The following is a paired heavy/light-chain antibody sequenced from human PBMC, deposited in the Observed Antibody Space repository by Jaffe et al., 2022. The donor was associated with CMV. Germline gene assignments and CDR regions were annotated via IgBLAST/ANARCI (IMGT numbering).Heavy chain of an antibody. CDR2: ISGSGGST. J-gene: IGHJ6*04. CDR1: GFTFSSYA. CDR3: AKDRSAWRPWPFFVGSSTDV. V-gene: IGHV3-23*04. Sequence: EVQLVESGGGLVQPGGSLRLSCAASGFTFSSYAMSWVRQAPGKGLEWVSAISGSGGSTYYADSVKGRFTISRDNSKNTLYLQMNSLRAEDTAVYYCAKDRSAWRPWPFFVGSSTDVWGKGTTVTVSS. D-gene: IGHD6-6*01.
Light chain of an antibody. V-gene: IGLV4-60*03. CDR2: LEGSGSY. CDR1: SGHSSYI. J-gene: IGLJ3*02. Sequence: QPVLTQSSSASASLGSSVKLTCTLSSGHSSYIIAWHQQQPGKAPRYLMKLEGSGSYNKGSGVPDRFSGSSSGADRYLTISNLQSEDEADYYCETWDSNSGVFGGGTKLTVL. CDR3: ETWDSNSGV.